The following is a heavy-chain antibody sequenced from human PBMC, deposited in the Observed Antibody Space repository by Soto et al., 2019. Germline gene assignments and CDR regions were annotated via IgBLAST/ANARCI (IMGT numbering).Heavy chain of an antibody. CDR3: VRGEQPAAFEI. CDR1: GGTFSSYA. CDR2: IIPIFGTA. J-gene: IGHJ3*02. D-gene: IGHD6-13*01. Sequence: GASVKVSCKASGGTFSSYAISWVRQAPEQGLEWMGGIIPIFGTANYAQKFQGRVTITADESTSTAYMELSNLRSEDTAVYYCVRGEQPAAFEIWGQGTMVTVS. V-gene: IGHV1-69*13.